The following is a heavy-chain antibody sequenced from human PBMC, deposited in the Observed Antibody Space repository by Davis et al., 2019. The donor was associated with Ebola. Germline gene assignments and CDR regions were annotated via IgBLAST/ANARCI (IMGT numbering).Heavy chain of an antibody. V-gene: IGHV3-30*07. Sequence: GGSLRLSCAASGFTFGSSAMHWVRQAPGKGLEWLAVIVDNGARENYADSVKGRFTIPRDNSKNTLYLQMNSLRAEDTAVYYCAREGQIAARPGYGMDVWGQGTTVTVSS. D-gene: IGHD6-6*01. CDR3: AREGQIAARPGYGMDV. CDR2: IVDNGARE. CDR1: GFTFGSSA. J-gene: IGHJ6*02.